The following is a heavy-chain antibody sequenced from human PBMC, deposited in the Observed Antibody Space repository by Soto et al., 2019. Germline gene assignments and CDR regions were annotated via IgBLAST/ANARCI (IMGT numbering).Heavy chain of an antibody. CDR2: MFYGVST. CDR1: GSSINSSGYY. V-gene: IGHV4-39*01. J-gene: IGHJ4*02. Sequence: SETLSLTCTVSGSSINSSGYYWGWIRQPPGKGLEWIGSMFYGVSTYYNPSLKSRVTVSVDTSKNQLSLNLRSVTAADTAVYYCARLPSRHLVDYWGQGTLVTVSS. CDR3: ARLPSRHLVDY. D-gene: IGHD3-3*02.